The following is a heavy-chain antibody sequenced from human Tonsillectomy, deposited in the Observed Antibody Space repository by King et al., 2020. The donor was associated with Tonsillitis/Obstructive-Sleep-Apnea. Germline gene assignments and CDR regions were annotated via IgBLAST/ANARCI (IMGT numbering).Heavy chain of an antibody. V-gene: IGHV3-30*18. CDR3: ANDMGATLDY. CDR2: ISYDGSNK. CDR1: GFTFSSYG. D-gene: IGHD1-26*01. J-gene: IGHJ4*02. Sequence: VQLVESGGGVVQPGRSLRLSCAASGFTFSSYGMHWVRQAPGKGLEWVAVISYDGSNKYYADSVKGRFTISRDNSKNTLYLQMNSLRAEDTAVYYCANDMGATLDYWGQGTLVTVSS.